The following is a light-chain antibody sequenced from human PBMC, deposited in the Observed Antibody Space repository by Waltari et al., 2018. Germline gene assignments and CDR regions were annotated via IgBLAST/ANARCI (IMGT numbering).Light chain of an antibody. CDR3: QQHYGAPLT. CDR1: QSVLSNSDSKNY. J-gene: IGKJ1*01. V-gene: IGKV4-1*01. Sequence: IFITQSPDSLAVSLGERAIINCKSSQSVLSNSDSKNYLSWHQQRPGQPPKLLISWASSREYGVPERLSGRGYGKDLNIKIRRMKAEDVAVYFCQQHYGAPLTFGQGTKVEIK. CDR2: WAS.